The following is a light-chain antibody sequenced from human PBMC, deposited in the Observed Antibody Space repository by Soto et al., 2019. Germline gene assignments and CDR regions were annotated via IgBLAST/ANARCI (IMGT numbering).Light chain of an antibody. J-gene: IGKJ5*01. CDR2: GAS. CDR3: KQYKEWPPFT. CDR1: QSVTKNN. Sequence: EIVLTQSPGTLSLSPGERATLSCRASQSVTKNNLNWYQQKPGQAPRLLILGASTRATGIPARFSGSGSGTEFTLSISSLQSEDFAVYYCKQYKEWPPFTFGQGTRLEIK. V-gene: IGKV3-15*01.